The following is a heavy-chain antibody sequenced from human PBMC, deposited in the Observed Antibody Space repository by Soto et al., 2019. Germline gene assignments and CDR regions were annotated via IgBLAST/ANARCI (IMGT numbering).Heavy chain of an antibody. V-gene: IGHV3-30*18. CDR3: AKDKRSVVVTAPFDY. CDR1: GFTFSSYG. Sequence: QVQLVESGGGVVQPGRSLRLSCAASGFTFSSYGMHWVRQAPGKGLEWVAVISCDGSNKYYADSVKGRFTISRDNSKNTLYLQMNSLIAEDTAVYYCAKDKRSVVVTAPFDYWGQGTLVTVSS. CDR2: ISCDGSNK. D-gene: IGHD2-21*02. J-gene: IGHJ4*02.